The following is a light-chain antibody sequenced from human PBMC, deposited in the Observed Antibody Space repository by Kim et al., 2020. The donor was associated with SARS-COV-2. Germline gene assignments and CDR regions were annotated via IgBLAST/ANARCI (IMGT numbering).Light chain of an antibody. CDR1: SIDIGDYNF. Sequence: SINISCTGTSIDIGDYNFVSWYQQQQGKVPKLMIYDVNKRHSGISNRFSGSKSGNTASLTISGLQAEDEADYYCSSYRSTSTPVLFGGGTQLTVL. V-gene: IGLV2-14*03. J-gene: IGLJ2*01. CDR3: SSYRSTSTPVL. CDR2: DVN.